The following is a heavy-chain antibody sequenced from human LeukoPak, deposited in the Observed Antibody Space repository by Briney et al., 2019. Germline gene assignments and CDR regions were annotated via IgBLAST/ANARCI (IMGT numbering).Heavy chain of an antibody. CDR2: ISYDGSNK. CDR1: GFTFSSYW. J-gene: IGHJ3*02. CDR3: ARGQSLRGAFDI. D-gene: IGHD3-10*01. Sequence: PGGSLRLSCAASGFTFSSYWMSWVRQAPGKGLEWVAVISYDGSNKYYADSVKGRFTISRDNSKNTLYLQMNSLRAEDTAVYYCARGQSLRGAFDIWGQGTMVTVSS. V-gene: IGHV3-30-3*01.